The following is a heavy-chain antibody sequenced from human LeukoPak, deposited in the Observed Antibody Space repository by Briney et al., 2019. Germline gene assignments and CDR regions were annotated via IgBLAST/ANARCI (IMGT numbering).Heavy chain of an antibody. CDR2: IYHSGST. D-gene: IGHD4-23*01. CDR1: GGSISSSNW. Sequence: SETLSLTCAVSGGSISSSNWWSWVRQPPGKGLEWIGEIYHSGSTNYNPSLKSRVTISVDKSKNQFSLKLSSVTAADTAVYYCAKDFSDYGGKWLISLVAEYFQHWGQGTLVTVSS. J-gene: IGHJ1*01. V-gene: IGHV4-4*02. CDR3: AKDFSDYGGKWLISLVAEYFQH.